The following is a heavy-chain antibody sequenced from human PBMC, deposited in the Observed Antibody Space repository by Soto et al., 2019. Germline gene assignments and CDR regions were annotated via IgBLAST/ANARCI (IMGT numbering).Heavy chain of an antibody. CDR1: GYTLTELS. CDR3: ATDLTSDSSPIYFDY. J-gene: IGHJ4*02. V-gene: IGHV1-24*01. Sequence: GASVKVSCKVSGYTLTELSMHWVRQAPGKGLEWMGGFDPEDGETIYAQKFQGRVTMTEDTSTDTAYMELSSLRSEDTAVYYCATDLTSDSSPIYFDYWGQGTLVTVSS. D-gene: IGHD3-22*01. CDR2: FDPEDGET.